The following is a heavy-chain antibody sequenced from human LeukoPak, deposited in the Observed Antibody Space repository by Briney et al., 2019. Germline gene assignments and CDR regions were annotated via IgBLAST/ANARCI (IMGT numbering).Heavy chain of an antibody. CDR3: AKDQQYYYDSSGYPNYGMDV. D-gene: IGHD3-22*01. V-gene: IGHV3-30*18. CDR1: GFTFSSYG. J-gene: IGHJ6*02. Sequence: GSLRLSWAASGFTFSSYGMHWVRPAPGKGVELGAVISYDGSNKYYADSVKGRFTISRDNSKNTLYLQMNSLRAEDTAVYYCAKDQQYYYDSSGYPNYGMDVWGQGTTVTVSS. CDR2: ISYDGSNK.